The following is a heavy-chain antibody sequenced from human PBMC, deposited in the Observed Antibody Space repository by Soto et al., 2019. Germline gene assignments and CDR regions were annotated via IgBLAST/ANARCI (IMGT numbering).Heavy chain of an antibody. Sequence: QVQLVQSGAEVKKPGSSVKVSCKASGGTFSSYTISWVRQAPGQGLEWMGRIIPILGIANYAQKFQGRVTITADKSTSTAYMELRSLRSEDTAVYYCAGGEVGIVGAEDFDYWGQGTLVTVSS. CDR1: GGTFSSYT. J-gene: IGHJ4*02. D-gene: IGHD1-26*01. V-gene: IGHV1-69*02. CDR2: IIPILGIA. CDR3: AGGEVGIVGAEDFDY.